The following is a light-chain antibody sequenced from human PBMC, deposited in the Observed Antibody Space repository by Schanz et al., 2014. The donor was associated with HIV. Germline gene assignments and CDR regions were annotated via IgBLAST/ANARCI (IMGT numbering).Light chain of an antibody. CDR1: NNDVGFYDS. CDR2: DVR. V-gene: IGLV2-14*03. CDR3: SSYTSSSSVV. Sequence: QSVLTQPASVSGSPGQSITISCTGTNNDVGFYDSVAWYQQHPGQAPKVVIYDVRSRPSGVSDRFSGSKSGNTASLTISGLQADDEADYYCSSYTSSSSVVFGGGTKVTVL. J-gene: IGLJ2*01.